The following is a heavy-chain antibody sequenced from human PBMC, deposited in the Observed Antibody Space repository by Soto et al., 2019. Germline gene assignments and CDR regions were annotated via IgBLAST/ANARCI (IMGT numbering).Heavy chain of an antibody. D-gene: IGHD3-10*01. V-gene: IGHV4-34*01. CDR3: ARGLWFGESYY. J-gene: IGHJ4*02. Sequence: QVQLQQWGAGLLKPSETLSLTCAVYGGSFSGYYWSWIRQPPGKGLEWIGEINHSGSTNYNPSLKSRVTISVDTSKNQFSLKLSSVTAADTALYYCARGLWFGESYYWGQGTLVTVSS. CDR1: GGSFSGYY. CDR2: INHSGST.